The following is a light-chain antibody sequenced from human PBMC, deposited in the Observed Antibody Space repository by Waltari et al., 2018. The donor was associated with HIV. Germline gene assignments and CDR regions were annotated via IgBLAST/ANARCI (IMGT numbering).Light chain of an antibody. CDR1: SSNIGANFD. CDR2: AKS. Sequence: QSVLTQAPSVSGAPGQRVTISCTGRSSNIGANFDVHWYQLLPGSSPKLLIFAKSNRPSGVPDRFSGSKSGTSASLAITGLHPEDEAEYYCQSFDSSLNAYVFGTGTTVIVL. CDR3: QSFDSSLNAYV. V-gene: IGLV1-40*01. J-gene: IGLJ1*01.